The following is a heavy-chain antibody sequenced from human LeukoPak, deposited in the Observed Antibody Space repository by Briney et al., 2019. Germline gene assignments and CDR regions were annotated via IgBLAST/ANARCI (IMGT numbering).Heavy chain of an antibody. CDR2: IYYSGST. CDR1: GGSISSYY. V-gene: IGHV4-59*01. CDR3: ARVWGEGLGEGSMGAFDI. D-gene: IGHD3-16*01. J-gene: IGHJ3*02. Sequence: SETLSLTCTVSGGSISSYYWSWIRQPPGKGLEWIGYIYYSGSTNYNPSLKSRVTISVDTSKNQFSLKLSSVTAADTAVYYCARVWGEGLGEGSMGAFDIWGQGTMVTVSS.